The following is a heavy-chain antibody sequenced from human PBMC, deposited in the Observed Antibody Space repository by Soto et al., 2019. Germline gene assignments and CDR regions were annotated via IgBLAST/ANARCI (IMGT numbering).Heavy chain of an antibody. CDR1: GFTFTDFA. Sequence: VGSLRLSCSAAGFTFTDFAIHWVRQAPGKGLEYVSAIGVNGSDTYYADSVRCRFTISRDNSKNTLYLQMSSLRTEDTAVYYCVKEVGPCCDWSYYFDYWGQGTVVTVSS. CDR3: VKEVGPCCDWSYYFDY. J-gene: IGHJ4*02. V-gene: IGHV3-64D*06. CDR2: IGVNGSDT. D-gene: IGHD3-9*01.